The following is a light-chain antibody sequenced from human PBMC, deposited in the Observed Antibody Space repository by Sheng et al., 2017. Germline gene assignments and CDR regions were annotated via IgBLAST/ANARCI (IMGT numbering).Light chain of an antibody. V-gene: IGKV1-5*03. Sequence: DIQMTQSPSTLSASVGDRVTIICRASQTISSWLAWYQQKPGKAPKFLIYKASSLQSGVPSRFSGSGSGTEFTLTISSLHPDDFATYYCQQSYRTPYTFGQGTKLGIK. CDR2: KAS. J-gene: IGKJ2*01. CDR3: QQSYRTPYT. CDR1: QTISSW.